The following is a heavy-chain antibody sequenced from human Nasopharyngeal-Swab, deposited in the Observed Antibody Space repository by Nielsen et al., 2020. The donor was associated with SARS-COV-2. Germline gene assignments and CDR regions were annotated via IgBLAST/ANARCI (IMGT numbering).Heavy chain of an antibody. D-gene: IGHD2-15*01. CDR2: IDTDGTIT. V-gene: IGHV3-74*01. CDR3: ARDVGGRDNY. Sequence: LSLTRSASGFTLSTYWMHWVRQPPGKGLLWVPRIDTDGTITDYADSVKGRFTIPRDNAKNTLYLQINSLRAEDTAVYYCARDVGGRDNYWGQGALVTVSS. J-gene: IGHJ4*02. CDR1: GFTLSTYW.